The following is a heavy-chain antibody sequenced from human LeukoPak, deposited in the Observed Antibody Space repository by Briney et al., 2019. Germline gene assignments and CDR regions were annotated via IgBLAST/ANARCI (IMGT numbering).Heavy chain of an antibody. V-gene: IGHV3-23*01. CDR1: GGSISSSSYY. CDR2: ISGSGGST. D-gene: IGHD2-2*01. CDR3: AKDGADSRLDIVVVPAAHGGFDY. Sequence: PSETLSLTCTVSGGSISSSSYYWGWIRQPPGKGLEWVSAISGSGGSTYYADSVKGRFTISRDNSKNTLYLQMNSLRAEDTAVYYCAKDGADSRLDIVVVPAAHGGFDYWGQGTLVTVSS. J-gene: IGHJ4*02.